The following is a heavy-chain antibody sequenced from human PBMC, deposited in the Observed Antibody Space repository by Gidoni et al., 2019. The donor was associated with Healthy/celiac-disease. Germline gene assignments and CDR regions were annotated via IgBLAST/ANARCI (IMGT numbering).Heavy chain of an antibody. CDR2: ISGIGGST. CDR1: GFTFSSYA. J-gene: IGHJ5*02. Sequence: EVQLLESGGGLVQPGGSLRLSCAASGFTFSSYARSWVRQAPGKGLELVASISGIGGSTYYSDAVKGRFTIARDNSKNTLYLQMNSLRAEDTAVYYCAKDPTYGGNSLNWFDPWGQGTLVTVSS. CDR3: AKDPTYGGNSLNWFDP. V-gene: IGHV3-23*01. D-gene: IGHD4-17*01.